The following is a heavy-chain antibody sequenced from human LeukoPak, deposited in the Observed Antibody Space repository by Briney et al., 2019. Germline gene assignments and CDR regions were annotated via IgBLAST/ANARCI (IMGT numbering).Heavy chain of an antibody. CDR2: ISGSGGRT. D-gene: IGHD3-22*01. J-gene: IGHJ4*02. V-gene: IGHV3-23*01. CDR3: ARVPYYYDSSGPRG. CDR1: GFTFSNYA. Sequence: PGGSLRLSCAGSGFTFSNYALTWVRQAPGKGLEWVSTISGSGGRTDYADSVKGRFTISRDNSKNTLYLQMNSLRDEDTAVYYCARVPYYYDSSGPRGWGQGTLVTVSS.